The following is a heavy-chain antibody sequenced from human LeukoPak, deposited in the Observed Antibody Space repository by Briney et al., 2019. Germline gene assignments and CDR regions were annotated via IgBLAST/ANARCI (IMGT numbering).Heavy chain of an antibody. CDR1: GGSISSYY. CDR3: ARVSYDGRGALFDY. D-gene: IGHD1-26*01. CDR2: VYTSGST. V-gene: IGHV4-4*07. J-gene: IGHJ4*02. Sequence: PSETLSLTCTVSGGSISSYYWSWIRQPAGKGLEWIGRVYTSGSTNYNPSLKSRVTISVDKSKNQFSLMLSSVTAAGTAVYYCARVSYDGRGALFDYWGQGTLVTVSS.